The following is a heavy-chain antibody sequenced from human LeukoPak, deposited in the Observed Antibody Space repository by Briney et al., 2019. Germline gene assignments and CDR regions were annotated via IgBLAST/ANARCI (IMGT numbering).Heavy chain of an antibody. CDR3: ARDSGVRQLVPQDFDY. CDR1: GGTFSSYA. D-gene: IGHD6-13*01. V-gene: IGHV1-69*05. Sequence: APVKVSCKASGGTFSSYAISWVRQAPGQGLEWMGGIIPIFGTANYAQKFQGRVTITRDTSASTAYMELSSLRSEDTAVYYCARDSGVRQLVPQDFDYWGQGTLVTVSS. J-gene: IGHJ4*02. CDR2: IIPIFGTA.